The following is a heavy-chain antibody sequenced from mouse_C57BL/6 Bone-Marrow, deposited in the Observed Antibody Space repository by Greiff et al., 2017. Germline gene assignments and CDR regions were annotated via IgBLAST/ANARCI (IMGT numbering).Heavy chain of an antibody. V-gene: IGHV1-54*01. J-gene: IGHJ2*01. CDR2: INPGSGGT. CDR1: GYAFTNYL. CDR3: ARRRLLYFDY. Sequence: VQLQQSGAELVRPGTSVKVSCKASGYAFTNYLIEWVKQRPGQGLEWIGVINPGSGGTNYNEKFKGKATLTADKSSSTAYMQPSSLTSEDSAVYFCARRRLLYFDYWGQGTTLTVSS.